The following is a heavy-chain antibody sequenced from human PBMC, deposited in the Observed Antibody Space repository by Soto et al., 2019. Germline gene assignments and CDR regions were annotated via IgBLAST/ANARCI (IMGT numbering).Heavy chain of an antibody. D-gene: IGHD6-13*01. CDR1: GYTFTSYG. CDR3: ARDETQSWPMKGHTIRPFDY. J-gene: IGHJ4*02. CDR2: ISAYNGNT. Sequence: GASVKVSCKASGYTFTSYGISWVRQAPGQGLEWMGWISAYNGNTNYAQKLQGRVTMTTDTSTSTAYMELRSLRSDDTAVYYCARDETQSWPMKGHTIRPFDYWGQGTLVTVYS. V-gene: IGHV1-18*01.